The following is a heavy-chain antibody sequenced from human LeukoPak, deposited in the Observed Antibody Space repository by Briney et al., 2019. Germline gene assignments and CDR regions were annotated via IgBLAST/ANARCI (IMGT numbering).Heavy chain of an antibody. CDR3: ARSGASYYFFDN. CDR1: GGSISSSSAY. CDR2: IYYSKNT. J-gene: IGHJ4*02. D-gene: IGHD3-10*01. V-gene: IGHV4-39*07. Sequence: SETLSLTCTVSGGSISSSSAYWGWIRQPPGKGLEWIGSIYYSKNTYYNPSLKSRVTISVDTSRKQFSLKLKSVTAADTAVYYCARSGASYYFFDNWDQGTLVTVSS.